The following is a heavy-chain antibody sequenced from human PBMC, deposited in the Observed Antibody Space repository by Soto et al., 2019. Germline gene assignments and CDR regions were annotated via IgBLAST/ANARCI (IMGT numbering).Heavy chain of an antibody. CDR2: IYYSGST. CDR1: GGSISSSSYY. J-gene: IGHJ6*02. Sequence: KPSETLSLTCTVSGGSISSSSYYWGWIRQPPGKGLEWIGSIYYSGSTYYNPSLKSRVTISVDTSKNQFSLKLSSVTAADTAVYYCARQGYDFWSGYPLYYYYGMDVWGQGTTVTVS. CDR3: ARQGYDFWSGYPLYYYYGMDV. V-gene: IGHV4-39*01. D-gene: IGHD3-3*01.